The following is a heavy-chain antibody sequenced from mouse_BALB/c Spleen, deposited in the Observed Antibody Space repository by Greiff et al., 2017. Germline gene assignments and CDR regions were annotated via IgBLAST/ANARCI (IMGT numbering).Heavy chain of an antibody. CDR3: ARGRGYDEGFFAY. D-gene: IGHD2-2*01. J-gene: IGHJ3*01. Sequence: DVMLVESGGGLVKPGGSLKLSCAASGFTFSDYYMYWVRQTPEKRLEWVATISDGGSYTYYPDSVKGRFTISRDNAKNNLYLQMSSLKSEDTAMYYCARGRGYDEGFFAYWGQGTLVTVSA. CDR1: GFTFSDYY. V-gene: IGHV5-4*02. CDR2: ISDGGSYT.